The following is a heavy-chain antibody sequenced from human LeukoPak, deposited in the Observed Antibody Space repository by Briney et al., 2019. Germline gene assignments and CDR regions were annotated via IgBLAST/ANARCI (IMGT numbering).Heavy chain of an antibody. D-gene: IGHD3-22*01. CDR3: ARGRTRSYYYDSSGPRWSEEVLDAFDI. J-gene: IGHJ3*02. CDR1: GFTFSSYS. CDR2: ISSSSSTI. Sequence: PGGSLRLSCAASGFTFSSYSMNWVRQAPGKGLEWVSYISSSSSTIYYADSVKGRFTISRDSAKNSLYLQMNSLRAEDTAVYYCARGRTRSYYYDSSGPRWSEEVLDAFDIWGQGTMVTVSS. V-gene: IGHV3-48*01.